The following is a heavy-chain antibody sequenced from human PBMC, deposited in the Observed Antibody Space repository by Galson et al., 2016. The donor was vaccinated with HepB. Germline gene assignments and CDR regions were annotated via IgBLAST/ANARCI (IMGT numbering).Heavy chain of an antibody. J-gene: IGHJ4*02. CDR3: AKRHEYCPAVGCSVDY. D-gene: IGHD2/OR15-2a*01. V-gene: IGHV3-30*18. CDR2: DSMDGRRK. CDR1: GFTFNRRG. Sequence: SLRLSCAASGFTFNRRGMHWVRQAPGKGLEWVAADSMDGRRKFYADSVKGRFIISRDSSNNMLFLQMSSLRADDTAVYYCAKRHEYCPAVGCSVDYWGQGTLVSVSS.